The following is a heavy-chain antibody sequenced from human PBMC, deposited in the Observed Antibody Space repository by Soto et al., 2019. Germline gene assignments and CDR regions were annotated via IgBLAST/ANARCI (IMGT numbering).Heavy chain of an antibody. Sequence: EVQLLESGGGLVQPGGSLRLSCAASGFTFSSYAMSWVRQAPGKGLEWVSAISGSGGNTYYADSVKGRCTISRDNSKNTLYLQVHSLRAEDTAVYYCAKGGWVDIAAAGALFDYWGQGTLVTVSS. J-gene: IGHJ4*02. CDR1: GFTFSSYA. V-gene: IGHV3-23*01. D-gene: IGHD6-13*01. CDR3: AKGGWVDIAAAGALFDY. CDR2: ISGSGGNT.